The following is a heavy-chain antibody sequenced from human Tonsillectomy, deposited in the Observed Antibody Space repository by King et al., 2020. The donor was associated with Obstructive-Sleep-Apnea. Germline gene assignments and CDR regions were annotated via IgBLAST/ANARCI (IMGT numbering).Heavy chain of an antibody. CDR3: ARGRLVFYAMDV. Sequence: VQLVESGAEVKKPGASMKVSCKASGYTFTSFVINWVRQATGQGLEWRGWRNPTSGDTVYTQKFQGRVTMTRNISIDTAYVELSSLKSEDTAVYFCARGRLVFYAMDVWGQGTTVTVSS. J-gene: IGHJ6*02. CDR2: RNPTSGDT. CDR1: GYTFTSFV. D-gene: IGHD5/OR15-5a*01. V-gene: IGHV1-8*01.